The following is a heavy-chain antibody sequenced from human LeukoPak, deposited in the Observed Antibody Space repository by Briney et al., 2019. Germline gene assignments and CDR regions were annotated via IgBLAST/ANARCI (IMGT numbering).Heavy chain of an antibody. D-gene: IGHD3-22*01. J-gene: IGHJ4*02. CDR3: ARDSRVYDSSGYYYFDY. V-gene: IGHV4-59*02. CDR1: GASVTTYY. Sequence: PSETLSLTCTVSGASVTTYYWNWIRQPPGGGLEWIGYIHSSGSTNSNPSLKSRVTNSRDTSKNQFSLNLRSVTAADTAVYYCARDSRVYDSSGYYYFDYWGQGSLVTVSS. CDR2: IHSSGST.